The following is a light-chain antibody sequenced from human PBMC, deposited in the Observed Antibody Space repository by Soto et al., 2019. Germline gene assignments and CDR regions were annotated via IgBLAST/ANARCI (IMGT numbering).Light chain of an antibody. J-gene: IGLJ2*01. CDR3: CSDAGSYAL. CDR1: SSDVGGYNY. Sequence: QSALTQPRSVSGSPGQSVTISCTGTSSDVGGYNYVSWYQQHPGKAPKLMIYDVSKRPPGVPDRVSGSKSGNTASLTISGVQAEDEADYYCCSDAGSYALFGGGTKLTVL. CDR2: DVS. V-gene: IGLV2-11*01.